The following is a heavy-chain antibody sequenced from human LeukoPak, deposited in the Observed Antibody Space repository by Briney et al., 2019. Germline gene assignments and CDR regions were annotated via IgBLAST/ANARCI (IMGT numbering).Heavy chain of an antibody. CDR1: GYTFTGYY. J-gene: IGHJ4*02. V-gene: IGHV1-2*02. CDR3: ARDNSAAAAGTDY. CDR2: INPNSGGT. Sequence: ASVKVSCKASGYTFTGYYMHWVRQAPGQGLEWMGWINPNSGGTNYAQKFQGRVTVTRDTSISTAYMELSRLRSDDTAVYYCARDNSAAAAGTDYWGQGTLVTVSS. D-gene: IGHD6-13*01.